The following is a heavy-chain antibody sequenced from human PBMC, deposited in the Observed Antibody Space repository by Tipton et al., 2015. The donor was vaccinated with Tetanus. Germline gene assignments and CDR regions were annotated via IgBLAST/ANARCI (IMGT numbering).Heavy chain of an antibody. CDR3: ARGRSRGYDLLTGYDSGVNWFDP. Sequence: LRLSCSVSGGSINSSHHFWGWVRQPPGKGLEWIGYIYYKGSTYYNPSLKSRVSMLLDTSKNQFSLKLTSVTAADTAVYYCARGRSRGYDLLTGYDSGVNWFDPWGHGTLVTVSS. V-gene: IGHV4-31*03. CDR2: IYYKGST. J-gene: IGHJ5*02. D-gene: IGHD3-9*01. CDR1: GGSINSSHHF.